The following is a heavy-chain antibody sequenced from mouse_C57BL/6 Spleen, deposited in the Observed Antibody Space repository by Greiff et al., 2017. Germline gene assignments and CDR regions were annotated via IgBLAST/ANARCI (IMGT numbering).Heavy chain of an antibody. D-gene: IGHD1-1*01. CDR1: GYAFSSSW. V-gene: IGHV1-82*01. J-gene: IGHJ2*01. Sequence: VQLVESGPELVKPGASVKISCKASGYAFSSSWMNWVKQRPGKGLEWIGRIYPGDGDTNYNGKFKGKATLTADKSSSTAYMQLSSLTSEDSAVYFCFTTVVAFDYWGQGTTLTVSS. CDR2: IYPGDGDT. CDR3: FTTVVAFDY.